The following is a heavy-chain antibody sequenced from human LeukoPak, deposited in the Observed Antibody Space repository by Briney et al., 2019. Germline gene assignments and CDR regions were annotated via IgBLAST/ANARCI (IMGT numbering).Heavy chain of an antibody. J-gene: IGHJ4*02. D-gene: IGHD1-26*01. CDR1: GGTFSSYA. Sequence: ASVKVSCKASGGTFSSYAISWVRQAPGQGLEWMGRIIPILGIANYAQKFQGRVTITADKSTSTAYMELSSLRSEDTAVYYCARDLLGAMPFDYWGQGTLVTVSS. V-gene: IGHV1-69*04. CDR3: ARDLLGAMPFDY. CDR2: IIPILGIA.